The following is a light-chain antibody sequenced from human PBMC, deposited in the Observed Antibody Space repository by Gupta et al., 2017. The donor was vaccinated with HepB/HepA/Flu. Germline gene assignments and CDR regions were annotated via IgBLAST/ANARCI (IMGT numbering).Light chain of an antibody. CDR2: SNS. J-gene: IGLJ2*01. CDR3: AVWDDSLNGVV. V-gene: IGLV1-44*01. Sequence: QSVLTQPPSASGTPGQRVTISCSGSSSNIRSNTVNWYQQLPGTAPKLLIYSNSQRPSGVPDRSSGSKSGTSASLAISGLQSEDEADYYCAVWDDSLNGVVFGGGTKVTVL. CDR1: SSNIRSNT.